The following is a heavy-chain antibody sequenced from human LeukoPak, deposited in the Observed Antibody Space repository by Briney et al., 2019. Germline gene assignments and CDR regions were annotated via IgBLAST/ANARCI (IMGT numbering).Heavy chain of an antibody. CDR2: VESGGDT. CDR3: ARVGSYYDMDV. CDR1: EFTVSSNY. Sequence: GGSLRLSCAASEFTVSSNYMSWVRQAPGKGLEWVLVVESGGDTSYANSVKGRFTVSRDIFQNTLYLQMNNLRAEDTAVYYCARVGSYYDMDVWGQGTTVTVSS. J-gene: IGHJ6*02. D-gene: IGHD3-10*01. V-gene: IGHV3-53*01.